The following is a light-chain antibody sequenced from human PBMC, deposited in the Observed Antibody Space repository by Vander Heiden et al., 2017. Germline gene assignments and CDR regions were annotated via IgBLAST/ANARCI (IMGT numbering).Light chain of an antibody. CDR1: QSVLYSAKNKNY. J-gene: IGKJ3*01. CDR2: WAS. V-gene: IGKV4-1*01. CDR3: QQYYSTPFT. Sequence: DIVMTQSPDSLAVSLGERATINCKSSQSVLYSAKNKNYLAWYQQKPGQPPKLLIYWASTRESGVPDRFSGSGSGTDFTPTISSLQAEDVAVYYCQQYYSTPFTFGPGTKVDIK.